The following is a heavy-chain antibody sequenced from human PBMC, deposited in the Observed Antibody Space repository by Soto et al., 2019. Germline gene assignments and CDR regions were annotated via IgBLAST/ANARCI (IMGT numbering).Heavy chain of an antibody. Sequence: GGSLRLSCAASGFTFSSFWMHWVRQVPGKGLVWVSLINSDGSSTRYADSVKGRFTISRDNAKNTVYLQMNSLRAEDTAVYYCARDLTSLVGYYWGQGTLVTVSS. CDR2: INSDGSST. CDR1: GFTFSSFW. V-gene: IGHV3-74*01. J-gene: IGHJ4*02. CDR3: ARDLTSLVGYY. D-gene: IGHD2-15*01.